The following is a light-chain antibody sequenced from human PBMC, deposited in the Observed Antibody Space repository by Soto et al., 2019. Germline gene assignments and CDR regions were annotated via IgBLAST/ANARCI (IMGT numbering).Light chain of an antibody. Sequence: EIVMTQSPPSLTVTPGEPASISCRSSQSLLHSNGNTFLDWYLQKPGQSPQLLIYLGSNRASGVPGRVSGSEAGTDFTLKISRVEAEDVGVYYFMQALQTPYTFGQGTKLEIK. V-gene: IGKV2-28*01. CDR2: LGS. J-gene: IGKJ2*01. CDR1: QSLLHSNGNTF. CDR3: MQALQTPYT.